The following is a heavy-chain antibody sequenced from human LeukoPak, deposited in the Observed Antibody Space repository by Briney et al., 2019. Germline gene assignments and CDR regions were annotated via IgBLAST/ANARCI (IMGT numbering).Heavy chain of an antibody. CDR2: IYPGDSDT. CDR3: ARQRRASGIHTYFDF. Sequence: GESLKISCQGSGYRFSTYGIGWVPQMPGKGLEWVGIIYPGDSDTTYRPSCKGQVPISADTSINTAYLQWLSLKASDTATYYCARQRRASGIHTYFDFWGQGTLVSVSS. V-gene: IGHV5-51*01. CDR1: GYRFSTYG. J-gene: IGHJ4*02.